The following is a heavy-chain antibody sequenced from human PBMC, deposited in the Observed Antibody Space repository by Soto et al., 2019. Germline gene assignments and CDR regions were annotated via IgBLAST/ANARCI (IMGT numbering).Heavy chain of an antibody. Sequence: GESLKSSCKGSGYSFMNYLIGWVRQIPWKGLEWMVIIYPGDSDTRYSLSFQGQVTISADTYISTAYLKCSSLKASDTAMYFCARYDGGAECWGQGTLVTVSS. CDR1: GYSFMNYL. J-gene: IGHJ4*02. CDR2: IYPGDSDT. V-gene: IGHV5-51*01. D-gene: IGHD3-16*01. CDR3: ARYDGGAEC.